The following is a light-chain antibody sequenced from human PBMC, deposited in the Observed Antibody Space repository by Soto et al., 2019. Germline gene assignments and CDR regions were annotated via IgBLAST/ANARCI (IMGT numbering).Light chain of an antibody. CDR3: QQYNSLYT. J-gene: IGKJ2*01. CDR1: QSISSW. V-gene: IGKV1-5*03. Sequence: DIQMTQSPSTLSASVGDRVTITCRASQSISSWLAWYQQKPGKASKLLIYKASSLESGVPSRFSGSGSGTEFTLTIRSLQPDDFAPYYCQQYNSLYTVGQGTKLEIK. CDR2: KAS.